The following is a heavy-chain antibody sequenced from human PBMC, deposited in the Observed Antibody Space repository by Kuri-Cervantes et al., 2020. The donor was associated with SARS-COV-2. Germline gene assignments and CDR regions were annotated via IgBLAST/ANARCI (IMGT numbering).Heavy chain of an antibody. CDR3: ARVVRGRRITMIVAGYNWFDP. V-gene: IGHV1-18*01. J-gene: IGHJ5*02. D-gene: IGHD3-22*01. CDR2: ISAYNGNT. CDR1: GYTFTSYG. Sequence: ASVKVSCKASGYTFTSYGISWVRQAPGQGLEWMGWISAYNGNTNYAQKLQGRVTMTTDTSTSTAYMELSRLRSDDTAVYYCARVVRGRRITMIVAGYNWFDPWGQGTLVTVSS.